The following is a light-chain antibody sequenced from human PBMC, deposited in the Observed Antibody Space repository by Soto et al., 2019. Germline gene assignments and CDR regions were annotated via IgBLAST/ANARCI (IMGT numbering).Light chain of an antibody. CDR2: EVS. CDR1: SNDVGGYDY. Sequence: QSALTQPASVSGSPGQSITISCSGTSNDVGGYDYVSWYQQHPGKAPKLVIYEVSNRPSWVSNRFSGSKSGASASLAITGLQAEDEADYYCQSYGDSLSGYVFGTGTKLTVL. J-gene: IGLJ1*01. V-gene: IGLV2-14*01. CDR3: QSYGDSLSGYV.